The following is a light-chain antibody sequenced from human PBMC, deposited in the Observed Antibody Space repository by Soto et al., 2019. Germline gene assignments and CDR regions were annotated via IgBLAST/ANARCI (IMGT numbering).Light chain of an antibody. CDR2: KAS. V-gene: IGKV1-5*03. J-gene: IGKJ1*01. Sequence: DIQMTQSPSSLSASVGDRVTITCRASQSISTYLIWYQQKPGKAPKLLIYKASSLESGVPSRFSGSGSGTEFTLTISSLQPDDFATYYCQHYNSYPWTFGQGTKVDIK. CDR3: QHYNSYPWT. CDR1: QSISTY.